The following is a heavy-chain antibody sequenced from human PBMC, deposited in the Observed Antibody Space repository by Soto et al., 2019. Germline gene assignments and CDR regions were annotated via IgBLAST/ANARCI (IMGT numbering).Heavy chain of an antibody. CDR2: IHWNDDK. J-gene: IGHJ5*02. V-gene: IGHV2-5*01. D-gene: IGHD3-22*01. CDR3: AHTKDSSGFLTS. CDR1: GFSLSAYGVR. Sequence: GSGPTLVNPTQTLTLTCSFSGFSLSAYGVRVIWFRQPPGETLEWLALIHWNDDKRYSPYLKSRLTITKDTSKNQVVLTLTNLDPLDTGTYFCAHTKDSSGFLTSWGQGSLVTVSS.